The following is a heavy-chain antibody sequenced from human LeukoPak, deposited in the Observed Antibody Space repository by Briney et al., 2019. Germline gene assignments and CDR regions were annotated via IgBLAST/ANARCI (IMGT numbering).Heavy chain of an antibody. Sequence: GGSLRLSCAASGFTFSDYYMSWIRQAPGKGLEWVSYISSSGSTIYYADSVKGRFTISRDNAKNSLYLQMNSLRAEDTAVYYCAKIRVVFNWNYAYYFDSWGQGTLVTVSS. J-gene: IGHJ4*02. CDR2: ISSSGSTI. CDR1: GFTFSDYY. D-gene: IGHD1-7*01. CDR3: AKIRVVFNWNYAYYFDS. V-gene: IGHV3-11*04.